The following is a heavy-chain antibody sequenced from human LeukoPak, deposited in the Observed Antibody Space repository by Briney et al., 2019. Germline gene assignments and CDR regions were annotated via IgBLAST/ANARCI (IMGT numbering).Heavy chain of an antibody. V-gene: IGHV4-34*01. D-gene: IGHD2/OR15-2a*01. J-gene: IGHJ5*02. CDR3: AGTKYLSWFAP. CDR2: INHGGST. Sequence: KPSETLSLTCAVYGGSFSGYYWSWIRQPPGKGLEGIGEINHGGSTNYNPSLKSRVTISTDTSKNKFSLRLSSVTAADTAVYYCAGTKYLSWFAPWGQGTLVTVSS. CDR1: GGSFSGYY.